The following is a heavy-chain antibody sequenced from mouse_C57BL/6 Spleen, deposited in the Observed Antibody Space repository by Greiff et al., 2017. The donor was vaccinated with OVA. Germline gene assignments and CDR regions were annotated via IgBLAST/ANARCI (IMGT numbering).Heavy chain of an antibody. V-gene: IGHV1-76*01. D-gene: IGHD1-1*01. J-gene: IGHJ1*03. CDR2: IYPGSGNT. Sequence: QVQLQQSGAELVRPGASVKLSCKASGYTFTDYYINWVKQRPGQGLEWIARIYPGSGNTYYTAKFKGKAPLTAEKSSSTAYMQLSSLTSEDSAVYFCAAFCGSSYGWYFDVWGTGTTATVSS. CDR1: GYTFTDYY. CDR3: AAFCGSSYGWYFDV.